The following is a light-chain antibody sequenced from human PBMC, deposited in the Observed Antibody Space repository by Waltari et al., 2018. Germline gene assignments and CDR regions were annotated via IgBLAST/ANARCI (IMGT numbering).Light chain of an antibody. CDR1: QSVSSSY. CDR3: QQYSSSPKKTWT. Sequence: EIVLTQSPGTLSLSPGERATLSCRASQSVSSSYLAWYQQRPGQAPRLLIYGASNRATGIPDRFSGSGSGTDFTLTISRLEPEDFAVYFCQQYSSSPKKTWTFGQGTKVEIK. CDR2: GAS. J-gene: IGKJ1*01. V-gene: IGKV3-20*01.